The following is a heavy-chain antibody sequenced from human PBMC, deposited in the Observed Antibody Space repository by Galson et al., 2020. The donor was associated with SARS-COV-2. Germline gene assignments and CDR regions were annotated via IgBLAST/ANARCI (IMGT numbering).Heavy chain of an antibody. CDR1: GLTFSFYA. CDR2: ISGSGDST. CDR3: AKDKRDLLDAFDI. D-gene: IGHD1-26*01. J-gene: IGHJ3*02. Sequence: GGSLRLSCGASGLTFSFYAMSWVRQAPGKGLEWVSAISGSGDSTYYPDSVKGRFTISRDNSKNTLFLQMNSLRAEDTAVYYCAKDKRDLLDAFDIWGQGTMVTVSS. V-gene: IGHV3-23*01.